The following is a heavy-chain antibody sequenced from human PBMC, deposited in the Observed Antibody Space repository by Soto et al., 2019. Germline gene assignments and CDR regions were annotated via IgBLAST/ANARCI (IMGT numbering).Heavy chain of an antibody. CDR3: ARARGARYFDY. CDR1: GGSISSSNW. V-gene: IGHV4-4*02. J-gene: IGHJ4*02. CDR2: IYHSGST. Sequence: SETLSLTCAVSGGSISSSNWWSWVRQPPGKGLEWIGDIYHSGSTNYNPSLKSRVTISVDTSKNQFSLKLSSVTAADTAVYYCARARGARYFDYWGQGTLVTVSS. D-gene: IGHD2-15*01.